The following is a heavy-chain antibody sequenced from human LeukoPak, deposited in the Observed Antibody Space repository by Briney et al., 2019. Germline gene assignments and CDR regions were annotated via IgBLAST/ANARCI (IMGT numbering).Heavy chain of an antibody. J-gene: IGHJ2*01. CDR3: ARGWAHLDV. Sequence: GGSLRLSCAASGFTFSTHWMTWVRQAPGKGLEWVANMHQDGTEKYYVDSVKGRFTISRDNAENSLYLQMNTPRAEDTAVYYCARGWAHLDVWGRGTLVTVSS. CDR1: GFTFSTHW. CDR2: MHQDGTEK. D-gene: IGHD6-13*01. V-gene: IGHV3-7*01.